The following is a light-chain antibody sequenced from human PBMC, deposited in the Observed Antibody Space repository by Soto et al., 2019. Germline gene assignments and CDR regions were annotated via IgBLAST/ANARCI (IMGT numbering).Light chain of an antibody. CDR2: AAS. J-gene: IGKJ2*01. V-gene: IGKV1-6*01. CDR3: LQDYNYPYT. CDR1: QGIKND. Sequence: AILMTQSPSSLSASVGDRVTITCRASQGIKNDVAWYQQKPGKAPKLLIYAASSLQSGVPPRFSGSGSGTDFTLTISSLQPEDFATYYCLQDYNYPYTFGQGTKLEIK.